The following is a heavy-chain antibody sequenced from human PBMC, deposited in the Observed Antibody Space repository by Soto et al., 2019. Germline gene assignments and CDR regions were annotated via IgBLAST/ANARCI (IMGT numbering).Heavy chain of an antibody. J-gene: IGHJ6*02. CDR1: GFTFGAYT. Sequence: GSLRLSCTGSGFTFGAYTMSWVRQAPGKGLEWVGSIRSTVYGPTADVAASVRGRFTVSRDDSNDTAYLQMNSLRVEDTAIYYCAGDYLRLNTLNGNFYSFGMDVWGQGTAVTVSS. V-gene: IGHV3-49*04. CDR2: IRSTVYGPTA. CDR3: AGDYLRLNTLNGNFYSFGMDV. D-gene: IGHD3-16*01.